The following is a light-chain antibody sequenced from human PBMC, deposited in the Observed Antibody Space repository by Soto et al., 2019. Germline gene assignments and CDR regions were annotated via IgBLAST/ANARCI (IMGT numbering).Light chain of an antibody. Sequence: QSALTQPPSASGSPGQSVTISCTGTSSDVGGYNYVSWYQQHPGKAPKLMIYEVSKRPSGVSERFSGSKSGNTASLTVAGLQYEDEAAYYCSSYEGSNNLVFGGGTKLTGL. CDR1: SSDVGGYNY. V-gene: IGLV2-8*01. CDR2: EVS. CDR3: SSYEGSNNLV. J-gene: IGLJ2*01.